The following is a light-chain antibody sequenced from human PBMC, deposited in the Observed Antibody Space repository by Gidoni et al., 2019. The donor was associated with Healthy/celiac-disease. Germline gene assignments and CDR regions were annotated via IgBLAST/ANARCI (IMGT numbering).Light chain of an antibody. CDR2: WAS. CDR3: QQYYSTAWT. J-gene: IGKJ1*01. CDR1: QSVLYSSKNKNY. Sequence: DIVMTQSPASLAVSLGERATINCKSSQSVLYSSKNKNYLAWYQQKPGQPPKLLFYWASTRESGVPDRFSGSGSGTDFTLTISSLQAEDVAVYYCQQYYSTAWTFGQXTKVEIK. V-gene: IGKV4-1*01.